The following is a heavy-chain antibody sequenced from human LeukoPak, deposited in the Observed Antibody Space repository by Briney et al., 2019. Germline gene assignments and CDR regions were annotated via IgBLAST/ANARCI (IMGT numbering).Heavy chain of an antibody. CDR1: GYSISSGYY. D-gene: IGHD3-9*01. CDR3: ARPNYDILTGYHKGAFDI. V-gene: IGHV4-38-2*01. Sequence: SETLSLTCAVSGYSISSGYYWGWIRQPPGKGLEWIGSIYHSGSTYYNPSLKSRVTISVDTSKNQFSLKLSSVTAADTAVYYCARPNYDILTGYHKGAFDIWGQGTVVTVSS. CDR2: IYHSGST. J-gene: IGHJ3*02.